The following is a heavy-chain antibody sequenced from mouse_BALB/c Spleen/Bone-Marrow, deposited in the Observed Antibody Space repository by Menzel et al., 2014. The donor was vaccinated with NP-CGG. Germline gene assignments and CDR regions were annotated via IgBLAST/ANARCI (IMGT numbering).Heavy chain of an antibody. V-gene: IGHV1-7*01. CDR1: GYTFTNYW. CDR3: TRRAYGGSYGFAY. D-gene: IGHD1-1*01. J-gene: IGHJ3*01. CDR2: INPSTGYT. Sequence: QVQLKESGADLAKPGASVKMSCKASGYTFTNYWMHWVKQRPGQGLEWIGYINPSTGYTEYNQKFKDKATLTADKSSSTAYMQLSSLTSEDSSAFYCTRRAYGGSYGFAYWGQGTLVTVSA.